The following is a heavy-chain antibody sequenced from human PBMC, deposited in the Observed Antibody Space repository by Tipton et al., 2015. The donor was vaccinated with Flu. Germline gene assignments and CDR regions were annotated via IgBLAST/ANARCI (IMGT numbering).Heavy chain of an antibody. CDR2: IHYSGTT. V-gene: IGHV4-39*07. CDR1: GGSITSSSFH. CDR3: ARGSGSGTYVIFDY. Sequence: TLSLTCTVSGGSITSSSFHWGWIRQTPGKGLEWIGVIHYSGTTYYNPSLKSRVTVSVDTSKSQFSLKLRSVTAADTAVYYCARGSGSGTYVIFDYWGQGTLVTVSS. J-gene: IGHJ4*02. D-gene: IGHD3-10*01.